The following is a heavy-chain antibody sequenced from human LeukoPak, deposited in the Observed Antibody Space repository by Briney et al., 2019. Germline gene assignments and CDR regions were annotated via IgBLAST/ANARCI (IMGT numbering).Heavy chain of an antibody. V-gene: IGHV4-4*07. CDR2: IYTSGST. CDR3: ARDSYYYDSSGYRGFDY. CDR1: GDSISRTTYS. D-gene: IGHD3-22*01. Sequence: PSETLSLTCIVSGDSISRTTYSWSWLRQPAGKGLEWIGRIYTSGSTNYNPSLKSRVTMSVDTSKNQFSLKLSSVTAADTAVYYCARDSYYYDSSGYRGFDYWGQGTLVTVSS. J-gene: IGHJ4*02.